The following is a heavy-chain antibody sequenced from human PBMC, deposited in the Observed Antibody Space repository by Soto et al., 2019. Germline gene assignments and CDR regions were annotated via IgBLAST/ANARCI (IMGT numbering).Heavy chain of an antibody. CDR1: GFTFTNYW. Sequence: GGSLRLSCAASGFTFTNYWMHWVRQVPGKGLVWVSRIDGVGTGTSYSDSVRGRFTISRDNAENTLYLQMNSLRAEDTAVYYCTTGCGYWGQGAPVTVPS. J-gene: IGHJ1*01. V-gene: IGHV3-74*01. CDR3: TTGCGY. D-gene: IGHD5-12*01. CDR2: IDGVGTGT.